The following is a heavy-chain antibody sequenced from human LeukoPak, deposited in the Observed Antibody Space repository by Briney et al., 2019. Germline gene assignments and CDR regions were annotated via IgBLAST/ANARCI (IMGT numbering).Heavy chain of an antibody. CDR2: IKPDGSEK. CDR3: LALGN. D-gene: IGHD3-16*02. V-gene: IGHV3-7*01. J-gene: IGHJ4*02. Sequence: GGSLRLSCAVSGFNFRNFWMNWVRQAPGQGVEWVADIKPDGSEKHYVDSVKGRFTISRDNSKNSVDLQMNSLKDEDTAVYYCLALGNCGQGTLVTVSS. CDR1: GFNFRNFW.